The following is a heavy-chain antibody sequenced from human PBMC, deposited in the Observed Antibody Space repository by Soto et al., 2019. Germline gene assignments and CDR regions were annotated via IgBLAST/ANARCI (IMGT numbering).Heavy chain of an antibody. CDR3: AAAPGIAVAGPVDY. D-gene: IGHD6-19*01. Sequence: ASVKVSFKASGYTFTSYGISWVRQAPGQGLEWMGWISAYNGNTNYAQKLQGRVTMTTDTSTSTAYMELRSLRSDDTAVYYCAAAPGIAVAGPVDYWGQGTLVTVSS. CDR1: GYTFTSYG. V-gene: IGHV1-18*01. CDR2: ISAYNGNT. J-gene: IGHJ4*02.